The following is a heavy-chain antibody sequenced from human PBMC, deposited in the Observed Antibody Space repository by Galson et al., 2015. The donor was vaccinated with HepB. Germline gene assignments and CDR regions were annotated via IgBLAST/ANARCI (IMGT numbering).Heavy chain of an antibody. V-gene: IGHV1-69*13. J-gene: IGHJ3*02. CDR1: GGTFSSYA. D-gene: IGHD6-13*01. CDR3: AREYSSSNHGAFDI. Sequence: SVKVSCKASGGTFSSYAISWVRQAPGQGLEWMGGIIPIFGTANYAQKFQGRVTITADESTSTAYMELSSLRSEDTAVYYCAREYSSSNHGAFDIWGQGTMVTVSS. CDR2: IIPIFGTA.